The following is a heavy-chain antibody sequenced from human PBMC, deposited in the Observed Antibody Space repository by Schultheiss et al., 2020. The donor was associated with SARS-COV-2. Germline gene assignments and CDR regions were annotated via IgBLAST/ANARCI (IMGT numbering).Heavy chain of an antibody. CDR2: ISAYNGNT. V-gene: IGHV1-18*01. CDR1: GYTFTSYG. D-gene: IGHD3-22*01. J-gene: IGHJ3*02. CDR3: ARDYYDSSGYYAVDAFDI. Sequence: ASVKVSCKASGYTFTSYGISWVRQAPGQGLEWMGWISAYNGNTNYAQKLQGRVTMTTDTSTSTAYMELRSLRSDDTAVYYCARDYYDSSGYYAVDAFDIWGQGTMVTVSS.